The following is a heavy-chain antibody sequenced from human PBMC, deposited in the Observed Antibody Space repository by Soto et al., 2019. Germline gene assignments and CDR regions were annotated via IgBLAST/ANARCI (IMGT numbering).Heavy chain of an antibody. V-gene: IGHV4-34*01. Sequence: ETLSLTCAVYGGSFSGYYWSWIRQPPGKGLEWIGEINHSGSTNYNPSLKSRVTISVDTSKNQFSLKLSSVTAADTAVYYCARAPAAIYAFDIWGQGTMVTVSS. CDR3: ARAPAAIYAFDI. J-gene: IGHJ3*02. CDR1: GGSFSGYY. D-gene: IGHD2-2*02. CDR2: INHSGST.